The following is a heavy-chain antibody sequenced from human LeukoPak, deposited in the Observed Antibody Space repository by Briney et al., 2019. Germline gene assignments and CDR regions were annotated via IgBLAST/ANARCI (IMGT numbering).Heavy chain of an antibody. CDR2: INHSGST. D-gene: IGHD6-13*01. CDR1: GGSFSGYY. CDR3: ARGGPSLFAAAGNWFDP. V-gene: IGHV4-34*01. J-gene: IGHJ5*02. Sequence: SETLSLTCAVYGGSFSGYYRSWIRQPPGKGLEWIGEINHSGSTNYNPSLKSRVNISVDTSKNQFSLKLSSVTAADTAMYYCARGGPSLFAAAGNWFDPWGQGTLVTVSS.